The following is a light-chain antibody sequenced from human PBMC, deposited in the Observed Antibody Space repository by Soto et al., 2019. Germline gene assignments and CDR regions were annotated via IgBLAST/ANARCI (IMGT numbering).Light chain of an antibody. CDR2: DAS. V-gene: IGKV3-20*01. Sequence: EVLLTQSPGTLALSPGEMTTLSCSASQTVRNNYVALYQQKPGQAPTLLIYDASNRATGIPDRFSGGGSGTDFTLTISILEPEDFAVYYCQQFASYPLTFGGGTKVDIK. J-gene: IGKJ4*01. CDR3: QQFASYPLT. CDR1: QTVRNNY.